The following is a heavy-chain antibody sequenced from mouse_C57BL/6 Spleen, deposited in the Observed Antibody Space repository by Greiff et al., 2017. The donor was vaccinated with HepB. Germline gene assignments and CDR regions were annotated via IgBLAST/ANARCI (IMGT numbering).Heavy chain of an antibody. D-gene: IGHD2-2*01. CDR1: GYAFSSSW. CDR2: IYPGDGDT. Sequence: QVQLQQSGPELVKPGASVKISCKASGYAFSSSWMNWVKQRPGKGLEWIGRIYPGDGDTNYNGKFKGKATLTADKSSSTAYMQLSSLTSEDSAVYFCARKGLRRGDYYAMDYWGQGTSVTVSS. V-gene: IGHV1-82*01. CDR3: ARKGLRRGDYYAMDY. J-gene: IGHJ4*01.